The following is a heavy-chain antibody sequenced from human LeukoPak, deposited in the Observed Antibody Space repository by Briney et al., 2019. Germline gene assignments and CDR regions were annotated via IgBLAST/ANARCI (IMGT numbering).Heavy chain of an antibody. J-gene: IGHJ3*01. CDR2: IYQSGTT. Sequence: SETLSLTCAVSGCSISSGYYWGWIRQPPGKGLEWIGSIYQSGTTYYSPPLKSRVTISVDTSKNQFSLRLSSVTAADTAVYYCARDGSYYYDTSGSLSAVDVWGQGTTVTVSS. CDR3: ARDGSYYYDTSGSLSAVDV. D-gene: IGHD3-22*01. V-gene: IGHV4-38-2*02. CDR1: GCSISSGYY.